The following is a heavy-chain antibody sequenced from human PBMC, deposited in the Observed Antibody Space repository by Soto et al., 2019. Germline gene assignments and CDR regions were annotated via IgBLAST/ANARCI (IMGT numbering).Heavy chain of an antibody. D-gene: IGHD4-17*01. CDR1: GGSFSSGDYY. V-gene: IGHV4-30-4*01. CDR2: IYYTGST. J-gene: IGHJ6*02. Sequence: PSETLSLTCPVSGGSFSSGDYYWSWVRQPPGKGLEWIGYIYYTGSTCNNPSLQSRVSISIDTSKTQFSLKLSSVTAADTALYYCARIHFGDEPSDYYYGMDVWGQGTTVTVSS. CDR3: ARIHFGDEPSDYYYGMDV.